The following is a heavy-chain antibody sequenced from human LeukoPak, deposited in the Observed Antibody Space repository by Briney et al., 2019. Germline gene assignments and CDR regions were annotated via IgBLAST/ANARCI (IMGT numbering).Heavy chain of an antibody. D-gene: IGHD3-3*01. V-gene: IGHV5-51*01. CDR3: ARRITIYGVGNWFDP. CDR1: GYSFTTHW. J-gene: IGHJ5*02. CDR2: IYPGDSDT. Sequence: GESLKTSCKGFGYSFTTHWIGWVRQMPGKGLEWMGLIYPGDSDTRYSPSFQGQVTISADKSTSTAYLQWSSLKPSDTAMYYCARRITIYGVGNWFDPWGQGTLVTVSS.